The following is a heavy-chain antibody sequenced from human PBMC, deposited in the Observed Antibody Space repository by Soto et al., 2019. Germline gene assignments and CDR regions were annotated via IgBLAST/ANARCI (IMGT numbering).Heavy chain of an antibody. CDR1: GFTFSDHY. D-gene: IGHD6-19*01. V-gene: IGHV3-72*01. CDR3: ARGASSSAWRAFDY. CDR2: TRNKANSYTT. Sequence: EVQLVESGGGLVQPGGSLRLSCAASGFTFSDHYMDWVRQTPGKGLEWVARTRNKANSYTTEYAASVKGRFTISRDDSNNPLYLQRNSLKTEDTAVYYCARGASSSAWRAFDYWGQGTLVTVSP. J-gene: IGHJ4*02.